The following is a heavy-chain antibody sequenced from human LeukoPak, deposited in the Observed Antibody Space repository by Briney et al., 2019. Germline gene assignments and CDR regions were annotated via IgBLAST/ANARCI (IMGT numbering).Heavy chain of an antibody. CDR1: GFTFSSYA. J-gene: IGHJ4*02. D-gene: IGHD5-24*01. CDR2: ISYDGSNK. Sequence: GGSLRLSCAASGFTFSSYAMRWVRQAPGKGLEWVAVISYDGSNKYYADSVKGRFTISRDNSKNTLYLQMDSLRAEDTAVYYCAREGEMATLGVFDYWGQGTLVTVSS. V-gene: IGHV3-30*04. CDR3: AREGEMATLGVFDY.